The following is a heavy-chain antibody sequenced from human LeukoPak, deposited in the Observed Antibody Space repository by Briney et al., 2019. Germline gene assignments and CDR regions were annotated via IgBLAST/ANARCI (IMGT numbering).Heavy chain of an antibody. V-gene: IGHV3-23*01. Sequence: GASLRLSCAACGFTFGSYAMSWVRQAPGKGLEWVSAISGSGGSTYYADSVKGRFTISRDNSKTTLHLQLNSLRAEHTAVYYCAKAFQWDLLYYFDYWGQGTLVTVSS. D-gene: IGHD1-26*01. CDR2: ISGSGGST. CDR3: AKAFQWDLLYYFDY. J-gene: IGHJ4*02. CDR1: GFTFGSYA.